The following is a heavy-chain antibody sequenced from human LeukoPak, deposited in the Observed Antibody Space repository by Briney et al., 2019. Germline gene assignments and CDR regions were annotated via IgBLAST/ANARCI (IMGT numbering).Heavy chain of an antibody. J-gene: IGHJ4*02. V-gene: IGHV3-33*01. D-gene: IGHD6-19*01. Sequence: GGSLRLSCAASGFTFSSYGMHWVRQAPGKGLEWVAVIWYDGSNKYYADSVKGRFTISRDNSKNTLYLQMNSLRAEDTAVHYCARGRYSSGQQTDYWGQGTLVTVSS. CDR3: ARGRYSSGQQTDY. CDR2: IWYDGSNK. CDR1: GFTFSSYG.